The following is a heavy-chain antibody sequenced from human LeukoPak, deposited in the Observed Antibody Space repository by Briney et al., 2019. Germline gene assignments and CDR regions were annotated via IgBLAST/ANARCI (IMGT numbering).Heavy chain of an antibody. Sequence: PGGSLRLSCAASGFTFSNAWMSWVRQAPGKGLEWVGRIKSKTDGGTTDYAAPVKGRFTISRDDSKNTLYLQMNSLKTEDTAVYYCTTEYYYDSSGYYTFDPWGQGTLVTVSS. CDR3: TTEYYYDSSGYYTFDP. J-gene: IGHJ5*02. D-gene: IGHD3-22*01. CDR1: GFTFSNAW. CDR2: IKSKTDGGTT. V-gene: IGHV3-15*01.